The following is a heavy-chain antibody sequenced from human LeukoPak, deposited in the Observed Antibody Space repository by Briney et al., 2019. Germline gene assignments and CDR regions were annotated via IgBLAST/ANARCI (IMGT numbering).Heavy chain of an antibody. CDR2: VNPDSGDT. V-gene: IGHV1-2*02. Sequence: ASVKVSCKASGYIFTGYYMHWVRQAPGQGLEWMGWVNPDSGDTKYVPKFRGRVTMTRDTSIRTAYMELSRLTSDDTAVYFCARESKPDKNIYGDYTPLDYWGQGTLVTVSS. CDR3: ARESKPDKNIYGDYTPLDY. CDR1: GYIFTGYY. J-gene: IGHJ4*02. D-gene: IGHD4-17*01.